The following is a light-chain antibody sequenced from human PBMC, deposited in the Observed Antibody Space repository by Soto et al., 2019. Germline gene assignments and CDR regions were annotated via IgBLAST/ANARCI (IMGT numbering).Light chain of an antibody. CDR2: GAS. V-gene: IGKV3-15*01. J-gene: IGKJ1*01. Sequence: EIVMTQSPATLSVSPGERATLSCRASQSVSSNLAWYQQKPGQAPRLLIYGASTRATGIPARFSGGGSGTEFTLTISSLQSEDFAAYYCQQYNNWPSFGLGTKV. CDR1: QSVSSN. CDR3: QQYNNWPS.